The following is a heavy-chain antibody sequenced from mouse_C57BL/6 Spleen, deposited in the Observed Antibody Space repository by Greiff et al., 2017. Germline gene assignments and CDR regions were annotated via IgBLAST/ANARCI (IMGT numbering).Heavy chain of an antibody. CDR2: IDPSDSYT. J-gene: IGHJ1*03. V-gene: IGHV1-69*01. CDR3: ASLLWDFDV. D-gene: IGHD2-10*01. Sequence: QVQLKQPGAELVMPGASVKLSCKASGYTFTSYWMHWVKQRPGQGLEWIGEIDPSDSYTNYNQKFKGKSTLSVDKSSSTAYMQLSSLTSEDSAVYYCASLLWDFDVWGTGTTVTVSS. CDR1: GYTFTSYW.